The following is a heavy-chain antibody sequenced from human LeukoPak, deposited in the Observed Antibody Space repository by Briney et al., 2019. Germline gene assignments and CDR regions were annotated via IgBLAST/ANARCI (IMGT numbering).Heavy chain of an antibody. J-gene: IGHJ4*02. D-gene: IGHD3-3*01. CDR3: ARHKDPSSIFGVVIRGYYFDY. CDR2: INHSGST. V-gene: IGHV4-34*01. Sequence: SETLSLTCAVYGGSFSGYYWSWIRQPPGKGLEWIGEINHSGSTNYNPSLKSRVTISVDTSKNQFSLKLSSVTAADTAVYYCARHKDPSSIFGVVIRGYYFDYWGQGTLVTVSS. CDR1: GGSFSGYY.